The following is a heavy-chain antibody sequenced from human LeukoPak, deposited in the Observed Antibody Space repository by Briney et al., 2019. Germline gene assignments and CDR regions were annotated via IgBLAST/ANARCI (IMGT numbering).Heavy chain of an antibody. CDR3: ARVRASSGWLFDY. D-gene: IGHD6-19*01. J-gene: IGHJ4*02. Sequence: PSETLSLTCTVSGGSISSYYWSWIGQPPGKGLEWIGYIYYSGSTNYNPSLKSRVTISVDTSKNQFSLKLSSVTAADTAVYYCARVRASSGWLFDYWGQGTLVTVSS. V-gene: IGHV4-59*08. CDR2: IYYSGST. CDR1: GGSISSYY.